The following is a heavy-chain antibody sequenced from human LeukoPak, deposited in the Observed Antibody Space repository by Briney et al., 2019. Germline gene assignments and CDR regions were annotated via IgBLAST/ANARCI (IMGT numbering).Heavy chain of an antibody. CDR3: AREGLVPYYYGSGDWYFDL. J-gene: IGHJ2*01. V-gene: IGHV4-59*01. D-gene: IGHD3-10*01. CDR1: GGSISSYY. CDR2: IYYSGST. Sequence: SETLSLTCTVSGGSISSYYWSWIRQPPGKGLEWIGYIYYSGSTNYNPSLKSRVTISVDTSKNQFSLKLSSVTAADTAVYYCAREGLVPYYYGSGDWYFDLWGRGTLVTVSS.